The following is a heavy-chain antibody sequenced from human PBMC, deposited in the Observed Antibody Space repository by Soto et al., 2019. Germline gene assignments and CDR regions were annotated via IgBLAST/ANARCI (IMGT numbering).Heavy chain of an antibody. CDR3: ARSLFLASTDTEPFDY. CDR1: RFTFSSYA. D-gene: IGHD3-3*02. Sequence: EVQLLESVGGLVQPGGSLVLSCAASRFTFSSYAMSGVRQAPGKGLEWVSSISGGGNDAYYADSVKGRFTISRDNSQNTLYLQMSSLRADDTAVYYCARSLFLASTDTEPFDYWGQGALVTVSS. J-gene: IGHJ4*02. V-gene: IGHV3-23*01. CDR2: ISGGGNDA.